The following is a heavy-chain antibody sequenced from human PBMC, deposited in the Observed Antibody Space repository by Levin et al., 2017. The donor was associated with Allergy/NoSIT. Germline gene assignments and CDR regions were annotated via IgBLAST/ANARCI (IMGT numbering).Heavy chain of an antibody. CDR1: GFTFSSYW. D-gene: IGHD2-15*01. CDR2: INSDGSST. CDR3: ARAGPGKGCSGGSCYYWPTLY. V-gene: IGHV3-74*01. J-gene: IGHJ4*02. Sequence: AGGSLRLSCAASGFTFSSYWMHWVRQAPGKGLVWVSRINSDGSSTSYADSVKGRFTISRDNAKNTLYLQMNSLRAEDTAVYYCARAGPGKGCSGGSCYYWPTLYWGQGTLVTVSS.